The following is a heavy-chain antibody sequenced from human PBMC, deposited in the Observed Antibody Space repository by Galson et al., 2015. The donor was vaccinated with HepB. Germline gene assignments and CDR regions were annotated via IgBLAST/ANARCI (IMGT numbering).Heavy chain of an antibody. V-gene: IGHV1-46*01. CDR2: INPSGGST. CDR1: GYTFTSYY. J-gene: IGHJ3*01. CDR3: ARRKGCSSTSCPGAFDF. D-gene: IGHD2-2*01. Sequence: SCKASGYTFTSYYMHWVRQAPGQGLEWMGIINPSGGSTSYAQKFQGRVTMTRDTSTSTVYMELSSLRSEDTAVYYCARRKGCSSTSCPGAFDFWGQGTMVTVSS.